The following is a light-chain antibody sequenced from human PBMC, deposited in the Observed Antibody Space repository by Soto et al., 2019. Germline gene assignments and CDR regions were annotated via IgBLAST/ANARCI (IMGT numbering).Light chain of an antibody. CDR3: QSYDSSLSGVV. V-gene: IGLV1-40*01. Sequence: QSVLTQPPSVSGAPGQRVTISCTGSSSNIGAGYYVHWYQQLPKTAPKLLIYGNSNRPSGVPDRFSGSKSGTSASLAITGLQAEDEADYYCQSYDSSLSGVVFGGGTKLTVL. CDR1: SSNIGAGYY. CDR2: GNS. J-gene: IGLJ2*01.